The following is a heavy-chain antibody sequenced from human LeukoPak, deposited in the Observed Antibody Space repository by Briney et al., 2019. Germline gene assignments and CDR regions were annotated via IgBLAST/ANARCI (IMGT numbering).Heavy chain of an antibody. D-gene: IGHD2-15*01. CDR2: INHSGST. V-gene: IGHV4-34*01. CDR3: ARAFPILGYCSGGSCLPFDY. CDR1: GGSFSGYY. J-gene: IGHJ4*02. Sequence: SETLSLTCAVYGGSFSGYYWSWIRQPPGKGLEWIGEINHSGSTNYNPFLKSRVTISVDTSKNQFSLKLSSVTAADTAVYYCARAFPILGYCSGGSCLPFDYWGQGTLVTVSS.